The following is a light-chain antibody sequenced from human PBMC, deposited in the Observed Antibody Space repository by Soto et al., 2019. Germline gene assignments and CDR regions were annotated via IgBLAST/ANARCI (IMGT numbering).Light chain of an antibody. Sequence: EIVLTQSPATLSLSPGERATLSCRASQSVSSYLAWYQQKPGQAPRLLIYDASNRATGIPARFSGSGSGTDFTLTISSLEPEDFAVYYCQQHSNWPPYTXGQGTKVDIK. J-gene: IGKJ2*01. CDR3: QQHSNWPPYT. V-gene: IGKV3-11*01. CDR1: QSVSSY. CDR2: DAS.